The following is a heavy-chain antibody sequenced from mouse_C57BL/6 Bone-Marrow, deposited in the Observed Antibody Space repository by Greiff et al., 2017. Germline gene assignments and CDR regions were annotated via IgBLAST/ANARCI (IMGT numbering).Heavy chain of an antibody. CDR1: GFTFTDYY. Sequence: EVNVVESGGGLVQPGGSLSLSCAASGFTFTDYYMSWVRQPPGKALEWLGFIRNKANGYTTEYSASVKGRFTISRDNSQSILYLQMNALRAEDSATYYCASLITTVVAPYYAMDYWGQGTSVTVSS. V-gene: IGHV7-3*01. J-gene: IGHJ4*01. D-gene: IGHD1-1*01. CDR3: ASLITTVVAPYYAMDY. CDR2: IRNKANGYTT.